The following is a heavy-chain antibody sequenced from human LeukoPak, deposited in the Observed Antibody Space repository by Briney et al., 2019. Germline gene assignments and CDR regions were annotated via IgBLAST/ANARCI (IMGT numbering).Heavy chain of an antibody. CDR2: IYPGDSDT. Sequence: GESLKISCKGSGYTFTNYWIGWVRQMPGKGLEWMGIIYPGDSDTRYSPSFQGQVTISADKSISTAYLQWSSLKASDTAMYYCARRRLPGGSVTGRFDPWGQGTLVTVSS. CDR3: ARRRLPGGSVTGRFDP. CDR1: GYTFTNYW. J-gene: IGHJ5*02. D-gene: IGHD1-26*01. V-gene: IGHV5-51*01.